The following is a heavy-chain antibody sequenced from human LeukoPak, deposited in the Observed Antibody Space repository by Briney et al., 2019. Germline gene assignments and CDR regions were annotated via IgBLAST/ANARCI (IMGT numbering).Heavy chain of an antibody. D-gene: IGHD3-10*01. CDR1: GFTFSSYE. CDR3: ARDFGNYGSGSPSC. V-gene: IGHV3-48*03. J-gene: IGHJ4*02. CDR2: ISSSGSTI. Sequence: GGSLRLSCAASGFTFSSYEMNWVRQAPGKGLEWVSYISSSGSTIYYADSVKGRFTISRDNAKNSLYLQMNSLRAEDTALYFCARDFGNYGSGSPSCWGQGTLVTVSS.